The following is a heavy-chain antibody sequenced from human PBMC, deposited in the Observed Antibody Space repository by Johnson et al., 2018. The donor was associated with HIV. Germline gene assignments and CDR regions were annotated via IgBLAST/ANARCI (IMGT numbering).Heavy chain of an antibody. CDR3: AKVPPGRGLDAFDI. J-gene: IGHJ3*02. CDR1: GFTFDDYG. Sequence: VQLVESGGGLVQPGGSLRLSCAVSGFTFDDYGMSWVRQAPGKGLEWVSGINWNGGRTGYADSVKGRFTISRDNAKNTLYLQMNSLRAEDTAVYYCAKVPPGRGLDAFDIWGQGTMVTVSS. V-gene: IGHV3-20*04. CDR2: INWNGGRT.